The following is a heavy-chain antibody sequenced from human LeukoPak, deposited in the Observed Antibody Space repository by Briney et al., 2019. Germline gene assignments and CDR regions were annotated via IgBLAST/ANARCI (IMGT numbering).Heavy chain of an antibody. Sequence: PSETLSLTCAVYGGSFSGYYWSWIRQPPGKGPEWIGEINHSGSTNYNPSLKSRVTISVDTSKNQFSLKLSSVAAADTAVYYCARGRRWAHYYYYYMDVWGKGTTVTVSS. CDR1: GGSFSGYY. CDR2: INHSGST. V-gene: IGHV4-34*01. CDR3: ARGRRWAHYYYYYMDV. D-gene: IGHD6-13*01. J-gene: IGHJ6*03.